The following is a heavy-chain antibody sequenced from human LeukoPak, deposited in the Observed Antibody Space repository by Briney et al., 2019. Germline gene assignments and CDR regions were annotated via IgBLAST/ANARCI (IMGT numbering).Heavy chain of an antibody. Sequence: SETLSLTCTVSGDSISSFYWNWIRQPAGKGLEWIGRTYISGSTDYNPSLKSRVTMSLDTSRNQFFLRLSSVTAADTAVYYRARNPFETAGFNWFDPWGQGTLVTVSS. CDR2: TYISGST. J-gene: IGHJ5*02. CDR1: GDSISSFY. D-gene: IGHD6-13*01. CDR3: ARNPFETAGFNWFDP. V-gene: IGHV4-4*07.